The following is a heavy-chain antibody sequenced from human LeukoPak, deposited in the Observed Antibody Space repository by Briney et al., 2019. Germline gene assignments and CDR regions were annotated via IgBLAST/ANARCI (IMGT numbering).Heavy chain of an antibody. Sequence: SSETLSLTCTVSGGSISSYYWSWIRQPPGKGLEWIGYIYYSGSTNYNPSLKSRVTTSVDTSKNQFSLKLSSVTAADTAVYYCARDNYGGNSGFDYWGQGTLVTVSS. CDR3: ARDNYGGNSGFDY. CDR1: GGSISSYY. CDR2: IYYSGST. J-gene: IGHJ4*02. D-gene: IGHD4-23*01. V-gene: IGHV4-59*01.